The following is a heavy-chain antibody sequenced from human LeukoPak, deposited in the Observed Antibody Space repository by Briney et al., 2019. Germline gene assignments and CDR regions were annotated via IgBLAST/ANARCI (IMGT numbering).Heavy chain of an antibody. J-gene: IGHJ4*02. D-gene: IGHD1-7*01. CDR1: GYTFTRYG. CDR3: ARDHSNWNYAPDF. Sequence: GASVRVSCKASGYTFTRYGISWVRQAPGQGLQWLGWISASNGNTNYAQKFRDRVTMSTDTSTGTAYLDVRSLTSGDTAVYYCARDHSNWNYAPDFWGQGTLVIVSS. CDR2: ISASNGNT. V-gene: IGHV1-18*01.